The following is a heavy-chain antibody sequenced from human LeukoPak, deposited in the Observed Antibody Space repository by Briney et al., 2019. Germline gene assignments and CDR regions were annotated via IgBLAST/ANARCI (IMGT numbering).Heavy chain of an antibody. V-gene: IGHV4-59*08. CDR1: GDSISSYY. J-gene: IGHJ5*02. CDR3: ARGYNWFDP. Sequence: SETLSLTCTVSGDSISSYYWSWIRQPPGKGLEWIGNIYYSGSTNHNPSLKSRVTISVDTSKNQFSLKLSSVTAADTAVYYCARGYNWFDPWGQGTLVTVSS. CDR2: IYYSGST.